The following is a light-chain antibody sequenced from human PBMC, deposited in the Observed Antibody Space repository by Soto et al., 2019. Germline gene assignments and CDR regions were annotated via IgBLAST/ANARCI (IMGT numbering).Light chain of an antibody. V-gene: IGLV2-23*01. Sequence: QSARAHPASVSWSPGHSITISCTGTSSDVGSYNLVSWYQHHPGKAPKLMIYEGSKRPSGVSNRFSGSKSGNTASLTVSGLQAEDEDDYYCCSYAGSRTVYVFGTGTKV. CDR1: SSDVGSYNL. J-gene: IGLJ1*01. CDR2: EGS. CDR3: CSYAGSRTVYV.